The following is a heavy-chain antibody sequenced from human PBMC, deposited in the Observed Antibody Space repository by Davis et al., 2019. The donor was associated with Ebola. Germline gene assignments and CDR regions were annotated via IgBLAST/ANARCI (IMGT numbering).Heavy chain of an antibody. J-gene: IGHJ4*02. CDR2: ISAYNGNT. Sequence: ASVKVSCKASGYTFTSYGISWVRQAPGQGLEWMGWISAYNGNTNYAQKFQGRVTMTRDTSISTAYMELSRLRSDDTAVYYCARDVTRLYGSGSYNYWGQGTLVTVSS. V-gene: IGHV1-18*01. D-gene: IGHD3-10*01. CDR1: GYTFTSYG. CDR3: ARDVTRLYGSGSYNY.